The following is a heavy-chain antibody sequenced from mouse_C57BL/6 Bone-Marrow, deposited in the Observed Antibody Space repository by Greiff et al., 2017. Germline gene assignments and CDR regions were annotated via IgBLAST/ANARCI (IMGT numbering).Heavy chain of an antibody. D-gene: IGHD2-3*01. J-gene: IGHJ3*01. CDR2: IHPENGDT. CDR3: SPKGLFYDGYYPFAY. Sequence: EVKLVVSGAELVRPGASVKLSCTASGFNLNDVYMHWVKQRPEQGLDRIGWIHPENGDTEYASKSQGKATLSADTSSNTASLQLSSLTSEDTAVYYCSPKGLFYDGYYPFAYWGQGTLVTVSA. CDR1: GFNLNDVY. V-gene: IGHV14-4*01.